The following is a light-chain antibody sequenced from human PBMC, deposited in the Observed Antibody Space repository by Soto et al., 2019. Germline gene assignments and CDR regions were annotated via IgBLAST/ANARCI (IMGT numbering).Light chain of an antibody. CDR2: GAS. V-gene: IGKV3D-20*02. J-gene: IGKJ2*02. CDR3: QQRGKWPST. CDR1: QSVSSSF. Sequence: EIVLTQSPGTLSLSPGERATLSCRASQSVSSSFLAWYQQKPGQAPRLLIYGASTRATGIPDRFSGSGSGTDFTLTISRLEPEDFALYYCQQRGKWPSTFGPGTKVEMK.